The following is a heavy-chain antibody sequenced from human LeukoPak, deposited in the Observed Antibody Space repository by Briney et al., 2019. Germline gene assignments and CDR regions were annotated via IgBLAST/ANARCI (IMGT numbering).Heavy chain of an antibody. J-gene: IGHJ3*02. Sequence: PGRSLRLSCAASGFTFSSYGMHWVRQAPGKGLEWVAVIWYDGSNKYYADSVKGRFTISGDNSKNTLYLQMNSLRAEDTAVYYCARAERYLGGAFDIWGQGTMVTVSS. V-gene: IGHV3-33*01. CDR3: ARAERYLGGAFDI. D-gene: IGHD1-26*01. CDR1: GFTFSSYG. CDR2: IWYDGSNK.